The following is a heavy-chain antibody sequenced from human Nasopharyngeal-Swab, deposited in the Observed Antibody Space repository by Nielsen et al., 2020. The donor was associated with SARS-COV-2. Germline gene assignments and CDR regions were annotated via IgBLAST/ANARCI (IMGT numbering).Heavy chain of an antibody. D-gene: IGHD6-6*01. Sequence: SETLSLTCSVSGGSISSESYFWGWIRQTPGKGLEWIGTVHYSGSTYSNPSLKSRLTISVDTSKNQFSLRLRSVTSADTAVYYCTRGTGVARPCFTDYWGQGILVTVSS. CDR2: VHYSGST. J-gene: IGHJ4*02. CDR1: GGSISSESYF. V-gene: IGHV4-39*01. CDR3: TRGTGVARPCFTDY.